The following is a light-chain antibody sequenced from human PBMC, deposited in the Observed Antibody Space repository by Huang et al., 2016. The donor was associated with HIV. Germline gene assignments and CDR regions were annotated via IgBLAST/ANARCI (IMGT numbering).Light chain of an antibody. J-gene: IGKJ3*01. CDR2: GAS. CDR3: QQYNNWPRT. Sequence: EIVMTQSPATLSVSPGERATLSCRASQSVSSNLAWYQQKPGQAPRLLIYGASTRATGIPARISGSGSVTEFTLTISSLQSEDFAVYYCQQYNNWPRTFGPGTKVDIK. V-gene: IGKV3-15*01. CDR1: QSVSSN.